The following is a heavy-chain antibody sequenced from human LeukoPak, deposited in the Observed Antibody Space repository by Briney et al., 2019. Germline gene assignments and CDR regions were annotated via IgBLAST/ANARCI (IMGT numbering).Heavy chain of an antibody. J-gene: IGHJ4*02. CDR3: AKLSGSYTGPFDY. CDR2: ISYDGSNK. CDR1: GFTFSSHG. D-gene: IGHD1-26*01. Sequence: GGSLRLSCAASGFTFSSHGMHWVRQAPGKGLECVAVISYDGSNKYYADSVKGRFTISRDNSKNTLYLQMNSLRAEDTAVYYCAKLSGSYTGPFDYWGQGTLVTVSS. V-gene: IGHV3-30*18.